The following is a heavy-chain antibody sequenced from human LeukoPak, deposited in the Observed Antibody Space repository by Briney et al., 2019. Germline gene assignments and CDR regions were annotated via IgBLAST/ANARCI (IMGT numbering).Heavy chain of an antibody. D-gene: IGHD3-3*01. Sequence: ASVKVSCKASGYTFTGYYMHWVRQAPGQGLEWMGWINPNSGGTNYAQKFQGRVTMTRDTSISTAYMELSRLRSDDTAVYYCARRLSDYYYYYIDVWGKGTTVTVSS. V-gene: IGHV1-2*02. CDR3: ARRLSDYYYYYIDV. J-gene: IGHJ6*03. CDR1: GYTFTGYY. CDR2: INPNSGGT.